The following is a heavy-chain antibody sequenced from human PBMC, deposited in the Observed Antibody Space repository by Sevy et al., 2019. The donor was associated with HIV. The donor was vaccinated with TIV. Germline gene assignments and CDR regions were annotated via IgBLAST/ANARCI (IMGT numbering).Heavy chain of an antibody. D-gene: IGHD7-27*01. CDR1: GDSIRSYS. J-gene: IGHJ3*01. CDR3: ARAWGALDALDL. CDR2: IFTSGST. V-gene: IGHV4-4*07. Sequence: SETLSLTCSVFGDSIRSYSWNWIRQPAGKGLEWIGRIFTSGSTNYNPSLRSRVTMSVDTSKNQFSPKLSSVTAADTAVYYCARAWGALDALDLLGQGTMVTVSS.